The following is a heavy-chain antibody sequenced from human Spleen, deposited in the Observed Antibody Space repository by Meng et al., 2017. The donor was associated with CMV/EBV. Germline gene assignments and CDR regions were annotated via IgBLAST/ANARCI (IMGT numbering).Heavy chain of an antibody. CDR3: ARARFGVVSYYYYYGMDV. D-gene: IGHD3-3*01. V-gene: IGHV4-59*01. CDR2: IYYSGST. J-gene: IGHJ6*02. Sequence: GSLRLSCTVSGGSISSYYWNWIRQPPGKGLEWIGYIYYSGSTTYNPSLKSRVTISVDTSKNQFSLKLSSVTAADTAVYYCARARFGVVSYYYYYGMDVWGQGTTVTVSS. CDR1: GGSISSYY.